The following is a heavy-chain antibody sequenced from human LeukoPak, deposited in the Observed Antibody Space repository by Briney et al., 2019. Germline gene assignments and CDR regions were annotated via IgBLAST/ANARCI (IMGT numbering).Heavy chain of an antibody. CDR1: GYTFTSYG. V-gene: IGHV1-18*01. CDR2: ISAYNGNT. Sequence: ASVKVSCKASGYTFTSYGISWVRQAPGQGLEWMGWISAYNGNTNYAQKLQGRVTMTTDTSTSTAYMELRSLRSDDTAVYYCGKGIGFGSGGGGNYFDYWGQGTLVTVSS. D-gene: IGHD3-10*01. CDR3: GKGIGFGSGGGGNYFDY. J-gene: IGHJ4*02.